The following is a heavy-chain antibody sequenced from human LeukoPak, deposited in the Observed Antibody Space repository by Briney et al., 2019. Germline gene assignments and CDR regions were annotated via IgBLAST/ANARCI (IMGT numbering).Heavy chain of an antibody. V-gene: IGHV3-74*01. J-gene: IGHJ4*02. D-gene: IGHD6-19*01. Sequence: PGGSLRLSCAASGSGFTFNNYWMHCVRQAPGKRLVWVSRINADGSTTSYADSVRGRFTISRDNAKNTLYPQMNRLRAEDTAVYYCATLISGWSLYWGQGTLVTVSS. CDR1: GSGFTFNNYW. CDR2: INADGSTT. CDR3: ATLISGWSLY.